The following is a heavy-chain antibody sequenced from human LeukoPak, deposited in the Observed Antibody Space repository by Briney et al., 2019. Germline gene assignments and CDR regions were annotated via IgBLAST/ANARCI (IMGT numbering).Heavy chain of an antibody. CDR2: IVVGSGNT. CDR1: GYTLTELS. CDR3: AAAHRYCSSTSCYAGAPHYYYYGMDV. D-gene: IGHD2-2*01. J-gene: IGHJ6*02. Sequence: SVKVSCKVSGYTLTELSMQWVRQARGQRLEWIGWIVVGSGNTNYAQKFQERVTITRDMSTSTAYMELSSLRSEDTAVYYCAAAHRYCSSTSCYAGAPHYYYYGMDVWGQGTTVTVSS. V-gene: IGHV1-58*02.